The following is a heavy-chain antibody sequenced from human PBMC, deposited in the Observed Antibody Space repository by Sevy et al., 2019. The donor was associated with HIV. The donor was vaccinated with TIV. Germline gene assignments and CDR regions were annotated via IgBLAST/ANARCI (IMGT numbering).Heavy chain of an antibody. V-gene: IGHV3-7*01. CDR1: GFTFSDYW. Sequence: GGSLRLSCAASGFTFSDYWMSWVRQAPGNGLEWVASIKLDGSEKYYVDSVRGRFTISRDNAKNSLNLQMNSLRAEDTAIYYCARDRGGGMDVWGKGTTVTVSS. CDR3: ARDRGGGMDV. J-gene: IGHJ6*04. CDR2: IKLDGSEK.